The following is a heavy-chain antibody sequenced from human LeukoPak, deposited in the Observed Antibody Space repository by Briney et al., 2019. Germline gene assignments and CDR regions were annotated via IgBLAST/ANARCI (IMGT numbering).Heavy chain of an antibody. D-gene: IGHD2-2*02. J-gene: IGHJ4*02. CDR2: ISSSSSTI. V-gene: IGHV3-48*04. CDR3: ARGGSCSSTSCYKSFDY. Sequence: GGSLRLSCAASGFTFSSYSMNWVRQAPGKGLEWVSYISSSSSTIYYADSVKGRFTISRDNAKSSLYLQMNSLRAEDTAVYYCARGGSCSSTSCYKSFDYWGQGTLVTVSS. CDR1: GFTFSSYS.